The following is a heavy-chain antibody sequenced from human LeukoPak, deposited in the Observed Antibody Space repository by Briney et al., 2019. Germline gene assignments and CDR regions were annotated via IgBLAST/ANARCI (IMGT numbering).Heavy chain of an antibody. CDR3: SRVHKAFDGARDTFDI. J-gene: IGHJ3*02. D-gene: IGHD3-10*01. V-gene: IGHV6-1*01. CDR1: GDSVSSNSAA. Sequence: SQTLSLTCALSGDSVSSNSAAWNWIRQSPSRGLEWLGRTYYRSKWYNDSAVSVKSRITINPDTSKNQFSLQLNSVTPEDTAVYYCSRVHKAFDGARDTFDIWGQGTMVTVSS. CDR2: TYYRSKWYN.